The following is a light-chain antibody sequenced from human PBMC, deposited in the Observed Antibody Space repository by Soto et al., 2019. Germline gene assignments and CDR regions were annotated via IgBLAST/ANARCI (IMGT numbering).Light chain of an antibody. J-gene: IGLJ1*01. Sequence: QSVLTQPPSASGSPGQSVAISCTGTSSDVGGYNYVSWYQQHPGKAPKLMIYDVTDRPPGVPDRFSGSKSGNTASLTISGLQAEDEADYYCSSYTTSNTRQIVFGTGTIVTVL. CDR1: SSDVGGYNY. V-gene: IGLV2-8*01. CDR3: SSYTTSNTRQIV. CDR2: DVT.